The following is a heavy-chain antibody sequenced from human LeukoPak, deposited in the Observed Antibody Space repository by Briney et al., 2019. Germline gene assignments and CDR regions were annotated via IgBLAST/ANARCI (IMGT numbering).Heavy chain of an antibody. D-gene: IGHD2-15*01. CDR3: ARVFRIVVVVAARNDALDI. CDR2: INHSGST. CDR1: GGSFSGYY. V-gene: IGHV4-34*01. Sequence: SETLSLTCAVYGGSFSGYYWSWIRQPPGKGLEWIGEINHSGSTNYNPPLKSRVTISVDTSKNQFSLKLSSVTAADTAVYYCARVFRIVVVVAARNDALDIWGQGTMVTVSS. J-gene: IGHJ3*02.